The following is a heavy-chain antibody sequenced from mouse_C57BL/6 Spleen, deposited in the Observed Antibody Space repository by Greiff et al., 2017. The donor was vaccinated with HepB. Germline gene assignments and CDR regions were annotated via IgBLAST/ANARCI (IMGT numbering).Heavy chain of an antibody. Sequence: EVKLMESEGGLVQPGRSMKLSCTASGFTFSDYYMAWVRQVPEKGLEWVANINYDGSSTYYLDSLKSRFIISRDNAKNILYLQMSSLKSEDTATYYCARVLLLRSLYYFDYWGQGTTLTVSS. D-gene: IGHD1-1*01. CDR2: INYDGSST. CDR1: GFTFSDYY. CDR3: ARVLLLRSLYYFDY. J-gene: IGHJ2*01. V-gene: IGHV5-16*01.